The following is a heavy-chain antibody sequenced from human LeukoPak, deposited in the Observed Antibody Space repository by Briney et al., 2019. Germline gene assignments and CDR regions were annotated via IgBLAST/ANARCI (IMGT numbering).Heavy chain of an antibody. CDR1: GYTFTAYY. CDR2: INPNTGGT. CDR3: AETSDSSGYSLNY. V-gene: IGHV1-2*02. D-gene: IGHD3-22*01. Sequence: ASVKVSCKASGYTFTAYYIHWVRQAPGQGLEWMGWINPNTGGTEYAERFQDRATMTRDTSISTAYMDLSSLRSDDTAVYYCAETSDSSGYSLNYWGQGTLVTVSS. J-gene: IGHJ4*02.